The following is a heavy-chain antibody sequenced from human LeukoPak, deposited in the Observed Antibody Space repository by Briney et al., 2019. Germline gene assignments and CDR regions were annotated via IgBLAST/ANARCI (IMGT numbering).Heavy chain of an antibody. V-gene: IGHV3-7*01. J-gene: IGHJ4*02. Sequence: GGSLRLSCAASGFTFSSYWMSWVRQAPGKGLEWVANIKQDGSEKYYVDSVKGRFTISRDNAKNSLYLQMNSLRAEDTAVYYCARDLGSSWEYYFDYWGQGTLVTVSS. CDR2: IKQDGSEK. CDR1: GFTFSSYW. CDR3: ARDLGSSWEYYFDY. D-gene: IGHD6-13*01.